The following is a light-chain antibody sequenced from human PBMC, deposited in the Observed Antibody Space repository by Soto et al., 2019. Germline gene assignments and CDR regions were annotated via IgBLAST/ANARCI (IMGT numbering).Light chain of an antibody. Sequence: QSVLTQPPSASGPPGQRVTISCSGSSSTIRSNPVDWYQQLPGTAPKLLIYSHDQRPLGVPDRFSASRSGTSASLAISGLQPGDEGIYYCAVWGNKLDGPGVFGGGTKLTVL. CDR1: SSTIRSNP. V-gene: IGLV1-44*01. CDR2: SHD. J-gene: IGLJ3*02. CDR3: AVWGNKLDGPGV.